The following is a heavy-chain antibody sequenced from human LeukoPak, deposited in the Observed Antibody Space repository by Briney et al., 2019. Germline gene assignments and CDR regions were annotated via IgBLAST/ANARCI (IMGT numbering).Heavy chain of an antibody. D-gene: IGHD3-9*01. CDR1: GGSISSYY. J-gene: IGHJ3*02. V-gene: IGHV4-59*01. CDR3: AREDYDILTGHRNRAFDI. CDR2: IYYSGST. Sequence: ASETLSLTCTVSGGSISSYYWSWIRQPPGKGLEWIGYIYYSGSTNYNPSLKSRVTISVDTSKNQFSLKLSSVTAADTAVYYCAREDYDILTGHRNRAFDIWGQGTMVTVSS.